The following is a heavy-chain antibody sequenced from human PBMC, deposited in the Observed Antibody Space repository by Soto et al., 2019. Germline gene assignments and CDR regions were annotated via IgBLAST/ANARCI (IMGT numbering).Heavy chain of an antibody. V-gene: IGHV3-7*01. D-gene: IGHD6-6*01. J-gene: IGHJ5*02. CDR1: GFTFSSYW. Sequence: GGSLRLSCAASGFTFSSYWMSWVRQAPGKGLEWVANIKQDGSEKYYVDSVKGRFTISRDNAKNSLYLQMNSLRAEDTAVYYCAREVLAARPGVGWFDPWGQGTLVTVSS. CDR3: AREVLAARPGVGWFDP. CDR2: IKQDGSEK.